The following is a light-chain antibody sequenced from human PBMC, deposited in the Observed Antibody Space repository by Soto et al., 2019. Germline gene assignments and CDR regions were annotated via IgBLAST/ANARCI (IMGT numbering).Light chain of an antibody. Sequence: EIVLTQSPGTLPFYPGERATLSCRTSQTVCSTCLAWYQQKPGQAPRLLISGASNRATGIPDRFSGSGSGTDFNLTISRLEPEDFAVYYCQQYGGSPGFTFGPGTKVDIK. V-gene: IGKV3-20*01. CDR1: QTVCSTC. J-gene: IGKJ3*01. CDR2: GAS. CDR3: QQYGGSPGFT.